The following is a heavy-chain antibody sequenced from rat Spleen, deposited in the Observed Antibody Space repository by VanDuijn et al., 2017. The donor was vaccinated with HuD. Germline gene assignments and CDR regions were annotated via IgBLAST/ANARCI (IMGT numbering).Heavy chain of an antibody. CDR3: AKYSSSIYAYYWYFDL. J-gene: IGHJ1*01. D-gene: IGHD1-2*01. Sequence: EVQLQESGPGLVKPSQSLSLTCSVTGYSITSSYRWTWIRKFPGNKLEWMGSINSAGSTNYNPSLKSRISITRDTSKNQFFLQLNSVTTEDTATYYWAKYSSSIYAYYWYFDLWGPGTMVTVSS. CDR2: INSAGST. V-gene: IGHV3-3*01. CDR1: GYSITSSYR.